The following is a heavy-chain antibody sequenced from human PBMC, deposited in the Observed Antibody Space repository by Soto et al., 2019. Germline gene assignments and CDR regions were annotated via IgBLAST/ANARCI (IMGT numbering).Heavy chain of an antibody. J-gene: IGHJ4*02. Sequence: QVQLQESGPGLVRPSETLSLTCTVSGGSISSYYWSWIRQPPGKGLEWIGYIYYSGSANYNPSLKGRVTISVDTSKNQVSLKLSSATAADTAVYYCARNYGGNVDYWGQGTLVTVSS. CDR3: ARNYGGNVDY. V-gene: IGHV4-59*08. D-gene: IGHD4-17*01. CDR2: IYYSGSA. CDR1: GGSISSYY.